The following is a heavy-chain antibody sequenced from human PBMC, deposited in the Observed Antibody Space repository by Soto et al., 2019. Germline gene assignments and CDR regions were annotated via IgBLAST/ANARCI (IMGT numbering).Heavy chain of an antibody. CDR3: ARDQRPSGGVNYYYGMDV. CDR1: GGTFSSYA. Sequence: QVPLVQSGAEVKKPGSSVKVSCKASGGTFSSYAISWVRQAPGQGLEWMGGIIPIFGTANYAQKFQGRVTITADESTSTAYMELSSLRSEDTAVYYCARDQRPSGGVNYYYGMDVWGQGTTVTVSS. J-gene: IGHJ6*02. D-gene: IGHD1-1*01. V-gene: IGHV1-69*01. CDR2: IIPIFGTA.